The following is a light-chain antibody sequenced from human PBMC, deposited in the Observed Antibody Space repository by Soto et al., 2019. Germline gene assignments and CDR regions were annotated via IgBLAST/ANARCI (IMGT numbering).Light chain of an antibody. CDR3: QQSYITPPGT. CDR1: QGIRND. V-gene: IGKV1-39*01. Sequence: IQVTQAPSTLSASVGDRVTITCRASQGIRNDLGWYQQKPGKAPNLLIYAASSLPTGVPSRFSGSGSGTDFTLSISSLQPEDFATYYCQQSYITPPGTFGQGTKVDIK. J-gene: IGKJ1*01. CDR2: AAS.